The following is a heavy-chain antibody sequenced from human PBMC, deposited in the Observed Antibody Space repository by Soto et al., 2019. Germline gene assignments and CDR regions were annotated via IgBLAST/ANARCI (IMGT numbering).Heavy chain of an antibody. CDR3: ARGSLSRAFDI. CDR1: GYSVTSYW. V-gene: IGHV5-51*01. Sequence: GAALKISGEGSGYSVTSYWIGWVRQMPGKGLEWMGIIYPGDSDTRYSPSFQGQVTISADKSISTAYLQWSSLKASDTAMYYCARGSLSRAFDIWGQGTMVTVSS. CDR2: IYPGDSDT. J-gene: IGHJ3*02.